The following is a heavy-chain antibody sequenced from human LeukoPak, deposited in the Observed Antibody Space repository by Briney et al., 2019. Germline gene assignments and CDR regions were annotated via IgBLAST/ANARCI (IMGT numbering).Heavy chain of an antibody. V-gene: IGHV3-7*01. J-gene: IGHJ6*03. D-gene: IGHD4-11*01. CDR1: GFTFSYYW. CDR2: IQQDGTEK. CDR3: ARGVPKTSYYYYYMGV. Sequence: GGSLRLSCEASGFTFSYYWMSWVRQAPGKGLEWVANIQQDGTEKNYVDSVKGRFTISRDNAKNSLYLQMNSLRAEDTAVYYCARGVPKTSYYYYYMGVWGKGTTVTVSS.